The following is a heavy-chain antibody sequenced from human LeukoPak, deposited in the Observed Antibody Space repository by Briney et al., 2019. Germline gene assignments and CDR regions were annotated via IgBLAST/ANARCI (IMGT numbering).Heavy chain of an antibody. V-gene: IGHV1-69*05. CDR2: IIPIFGTA. CDR1: GGTFSSYA. D-gene: IGHD5-24*01. CDR3: ARDQEMATIGYYYYYYMDV. J-gene: IGHJ6*03. Sequence: SVKVSCKASGGTFSSYAISWVRQAPGQGLEWMGRIIPIFGTANYAQKFQGRVTITTDESTSAAYMELSSLRSEDTAVYYCARDQEMATIGYYYYYYMDVWGKGTTVTVSS.